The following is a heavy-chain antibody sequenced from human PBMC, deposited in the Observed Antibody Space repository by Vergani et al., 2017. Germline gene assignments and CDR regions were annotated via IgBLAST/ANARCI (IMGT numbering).Heavy chain of an antibody. Sequence: QVQLVESGGGVVQPGRSLRLSCAASGFTFSIYAMHWVRQAPGKGLEWVAVISYDGSNKYYADSVKGRFTISRDNSKNTLYLQMNSLRAEDTAVYYCAREKIHFGELLFDYWGQGNLVTVSS. CDR3: AREKIHFGELLFDY. CDR1: GFTFSIYA. D-gene: IGHD3-10*01. V-gene: IGHV3-30-3*01. J-gene: IGHJ4*02. CDR2: ISYDGSNK.